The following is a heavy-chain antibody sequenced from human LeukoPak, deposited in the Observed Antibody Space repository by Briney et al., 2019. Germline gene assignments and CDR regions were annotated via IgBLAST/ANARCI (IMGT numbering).Heavy chain of an antibody. D-gene: IGHD4-17*01. CDR3: ARSMTTVTPFDY. J-gene: IGHJ4*02. Sequence: PSETLSLTCTVSGGSISSYYWSWIRQPPGKGLEWIGYIYYSGSTNYNPSLKSRVTISVDTSKNQFSLKLSSETAADTAVYYCARSMTTVTPFDYWGQGTLVTVSS. CDR2: IYYSGST. CDR1: GGSISSYY. V-gene: IGHV4-59*01.